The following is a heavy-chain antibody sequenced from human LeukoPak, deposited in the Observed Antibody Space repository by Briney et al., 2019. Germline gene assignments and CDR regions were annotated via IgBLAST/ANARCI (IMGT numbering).Heavy chain of an antibody. CDR1: GGSFSGYY. V-gene: IGHV4-34*01. J-gene: IGHJ4*02. CDR2: INHSGST. Sequence: SETLSLTCAVYGGSFSGYYWSWIRQPPGKGLEWIGEINHSGSTNYNPSLKSRVTMSVDTSKNQFSLKLSSVTAADTAVYYCARGRGFYDSSGYYYYWGQGTLVTVSS. CDR3: ARGRGFYDSSGYYYY. D-gene: IGHD3-22*01.